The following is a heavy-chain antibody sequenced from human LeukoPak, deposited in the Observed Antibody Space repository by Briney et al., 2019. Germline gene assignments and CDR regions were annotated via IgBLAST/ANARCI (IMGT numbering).Heavy chain of an antibody. CDR1: GFTFSTYA. V-gene: IGHV3-23*01. J-gene: IGHJ4*02. CDR2: ISGSGSDT. Sequence: GGSLRLSCAASGFTFSTYAMNWVRQAPGKGLEWVSAISGSGSDTYYADSVKGRFTISRDNSKNTLYLQMNSLRAEDTAVYYRAKRSIGAKKYFFDYWGQGTLVTVSS. D-gene: IGHD4/OR15-4a*01. CDR3: AKRSIGAKKYFFDY.